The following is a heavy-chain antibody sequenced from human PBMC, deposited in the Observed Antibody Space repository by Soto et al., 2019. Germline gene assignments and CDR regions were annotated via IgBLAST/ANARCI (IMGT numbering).Heavy chain of an antibody. Sequence: EVQLVESGGGLVQPGGSLRLSCAASGFTFNRYWMKWVRQAPGRGLEWMGNINQDGSEKHYVDSVKGRFTISRDNAKDLVYLQMNSLKAEDTAMYYCARGGYDYSNPFDYWGQGTLVTVSS. CDR3: ARGGYDYSNPFDY. J-gene: IGHJ4*02. D-gene: IGHD4-4*01. CDR1: GFTFNRYW. CDR2: INQDGSEK. V-gene: IGHV3-7*04.